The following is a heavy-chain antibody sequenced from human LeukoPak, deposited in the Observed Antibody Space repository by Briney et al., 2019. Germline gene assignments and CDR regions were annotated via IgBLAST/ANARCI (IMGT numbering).Heavy chain of an antibody. D-gene: IGHD5-24*01. V-gene: IGHV3-7*01. Sequence: PGGSLRLSCAASGFAFSDFWMSWVRQAPGKGLEWVANIRHDGNAKNYVPSVRGRFTISRDNAKNSLYLQMNSLRAEDTAVYYCARGRKRWLQIPYFDYWGQGTLVTVSS. CDR1: GFAFSDFW. CDR2: IRHDGNAK. J-gene: IGHJ4*02. CDR3: ARGRKRWLQIPYFDY.